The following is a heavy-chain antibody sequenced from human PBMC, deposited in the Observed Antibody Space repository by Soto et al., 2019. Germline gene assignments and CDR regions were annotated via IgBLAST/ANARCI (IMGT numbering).Heavy chain of an antibody. CDR3: AKDRRAGGNSAFYIDF. J-gene: IGHJ4*02. CDR2: ISATGGGT. CDR1: GFKFSNYA. V-gene: IGHV3-23*01. Sequence: SGGSLRLSCAASGFKFSNYATSWVRQAPGKGLEWVSLISATGGGTYYADSVKGQFTISRDNYHNTLYLQVHSLTAEDTAVYYCAKDRRAGGNSAFYIDFWGQGAQVTVSS. D-gene: IGHD3-16*01.